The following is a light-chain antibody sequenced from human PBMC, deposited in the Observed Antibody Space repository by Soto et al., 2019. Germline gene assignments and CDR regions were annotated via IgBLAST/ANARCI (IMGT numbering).Light chain of an antibody. CDR3: RHYSSYSRS. CDR1: QSISSR. V-gene: IGKV1-5*01. CDR2: DAS. J-gene: IGKJ1*01. Sequence: DIHMTQPPSTLSASLGDRVTITCRASQSISSRLAWYQQKPGEAPKLLIYDASTLYSGVPPRFSGSGSGTEFTLTIRSLQPGDFATYYCRHYSSYSRSFGQGTRWIS.